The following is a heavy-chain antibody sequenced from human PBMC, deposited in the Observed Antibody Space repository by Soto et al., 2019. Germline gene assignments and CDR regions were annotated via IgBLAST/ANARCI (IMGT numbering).Heavy chain of an antibody. CDR3: ARVPDTSYCSGGSCYSVDY. D-gene: IGHD2-15*01. V-gene: IGHV3-48*01. CDR2: ISSSSSTI. CDR1: GFTFSSYS. J-gene: IGHJ4*02. Sequence: EVQLVESGGGLVQPGGSLRLSCAASGFTFSSYSMNWVRQAPGKGLEWVSYISSSSSTIYYADYVKGRFTISRDNAKNSLYLQMNSLRAEDTAVYYCARVPDTSYCSGGSCYSVDYWGQGTLVTVSS.